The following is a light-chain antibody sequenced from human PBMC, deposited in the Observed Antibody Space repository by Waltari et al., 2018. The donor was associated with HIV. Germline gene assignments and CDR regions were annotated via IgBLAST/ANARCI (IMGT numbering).Light chain of an antibody. V-gene: IGKV1-33*01. CDR2: DAS. CDR3: QQYDDVPVT. CDR1: QDITNF. Sequence: DIQMTQSLSSLSAFVGDRVTITCQASQDITNFLNWYQQKPGEAPKLLIYDASNLKTGAPTRFSGGGFGTHFTFTITSLQPEDIGTYYCQQYDDVPVTFGQGTKMEI. J-gene: IGKJ2*01.